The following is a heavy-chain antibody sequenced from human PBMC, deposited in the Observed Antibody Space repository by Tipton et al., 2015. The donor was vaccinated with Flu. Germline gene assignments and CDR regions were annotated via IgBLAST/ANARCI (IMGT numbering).Heavy chain of an antibody. V-gene: IGHV4-39*07. CDR1: GATISSTSYF. CDR2: MYHNGGT. D-gene: IGHD3-3*01. Sequence: GLVKPSETLSLTCTVSGATISSTSYFWGWIRQPPGKGLEWIGTMYHNGGTYFNPSLQSRVSMAVDTSKNQFSLKRKSVTAADTAGDDCARVGLLTVFGILIPHHFDPWGQGTLVTVSS. J-gene: IGHJ5*02. CDR3: ARVGLLTVFGILIPHHFDP.